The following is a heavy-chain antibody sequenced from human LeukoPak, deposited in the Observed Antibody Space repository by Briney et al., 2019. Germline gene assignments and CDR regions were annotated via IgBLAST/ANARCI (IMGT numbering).Heavy chain of an antibody. CDR2: ISSSSSTI. J-gene: IGHJ5*02. D-gene: IGHD1-7*01. CDR1: GFTFSSYS. Sequence: EGSLRLSCAASGFTFSSYSMNWVRQAPGKGLEWVSYISSSSSTIYYADSVKGRFTISRDNSKNTLYLQMNSLRAEDTAVYYCAKVPNWNYLWFDPWGQGTLVTVSS. V-gene: IGHV3-48*01. CDR3: AKVPNWNYLWFDP.